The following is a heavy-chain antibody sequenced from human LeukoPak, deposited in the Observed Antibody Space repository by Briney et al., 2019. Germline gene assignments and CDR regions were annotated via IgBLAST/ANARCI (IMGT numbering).Heavy chain of an antibody. D-gene: IGHD3-9*01. CDR1: GNSISSGDNY. V-gene: IGHV4-61*02. CDR3: ARGILTWGFDY. CDR2: IDTSGST. J-gene: IGHJ4*02. Sequence: SETLSLTCTVSGNSISSGDNYWTWIRQPAGKGLEWIGRIDTSGSTNYNPSLKSRVTMTVDTSKNQFSLKLSSVTAADTAVYYCARGILTWGFDYWGQGTLVTVSS.